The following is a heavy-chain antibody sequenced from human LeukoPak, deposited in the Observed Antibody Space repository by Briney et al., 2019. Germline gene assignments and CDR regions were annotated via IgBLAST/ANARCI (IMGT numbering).Heavy chain of an antibody. CDR1: XFTFSSYA. CDR3: ARGPQWLVSVDY. CDR2: ISGSGGST. J-gene: IGHJ4*02. Sequence: GSLRLXXAASXFTFSSYAMSWVRQAPGKGLEWVSAISGSGGSTYYADSVKGRFTISRDNSKNTLYLQMNSLRAEDTAVYYCARGPQWLVSVDYWGQGTLVTVSS. V-gene: IGHV3-23*01. D-gene: IGHD6-19*01.